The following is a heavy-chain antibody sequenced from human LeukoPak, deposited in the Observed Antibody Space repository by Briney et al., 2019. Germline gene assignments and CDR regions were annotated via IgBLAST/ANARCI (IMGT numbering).Heavy chain of an antibody. V-gene: IGHV3-30*03. CDR3: ADLYYGPFDY. D-gene: IGHD2-21*01. CDR2: ISHDGSNE. J-gene: IGHJ4*02. Sequence: GGSLRLSCAASGLTFSSYGMSWVRQAPGRGLEWVAVISHDGSNEYYGDSVKGRFTISRDNSKNTLYLQMNSLRAEDTAFYYCADLYYGPFDYWGQGTLVTVSS. CDR1: GLTFSSYG.